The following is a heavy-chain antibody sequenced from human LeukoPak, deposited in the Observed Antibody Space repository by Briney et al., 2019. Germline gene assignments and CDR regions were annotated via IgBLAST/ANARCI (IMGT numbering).Heavy chain of an antibody. V-gene: IGHV3-33*01. D-gene: IGHD6-19*01. J-gene: IGHJ6*02. CDR1: GFTFSSYG. CDR2: IWYDGSNK. CDR3: ARERGSGWYYYYYYGMDV. Sequence: GGSLRLSCAASGFTFSSYGMHWVRQAPGKGLEWVAVIWYDGSNKYYADSVKGRFTISRDNSKNTLYLQMNSLRAEDTAVYYCARERGSGWYYYYYYGMDVWGQGTTVTVSS.